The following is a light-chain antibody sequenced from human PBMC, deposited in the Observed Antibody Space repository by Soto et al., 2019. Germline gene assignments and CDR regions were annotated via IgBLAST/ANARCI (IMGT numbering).Light chain of an antibody. Sequence: DIQMTQSPSTLSASVGDRVTITCRASQSVASWLAWYQQKPGKAPKLLIFQASSLESGVPSRFSGSGSGTEFTLTISSLQPEDFATYYCQLYNSYTFGQGTKLEI. CDR1: QSVASW. V-gene: IGKV1-5*01. CDR3: QLYNSYT. CDR2: QAS. J-gene: IGKJ2*01.